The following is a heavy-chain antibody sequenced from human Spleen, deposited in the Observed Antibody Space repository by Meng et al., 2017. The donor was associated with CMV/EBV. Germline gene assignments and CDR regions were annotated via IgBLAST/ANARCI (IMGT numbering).Heavy chain of an antibody. CDR2: IIPLFGTA. J-gene: IGHJ5*02. V-gene: IGHV1-69*05. D-gene: IGHD1-7*01. CDR3: ARDEGAGTTRNWFDP. Sequence: QVQLVQSGAEVKKPGSSVKVSCKASGGTFSSYAISWVRQAPGQGLEWMGGIIPLFGTANYAQKFQGRVTMTRDTSTSTVYMELSSLRSEDTAVYYCARDEGAGTTRNWFDPWGQGTLVTVSS. CDR1: GGTFSSYA.